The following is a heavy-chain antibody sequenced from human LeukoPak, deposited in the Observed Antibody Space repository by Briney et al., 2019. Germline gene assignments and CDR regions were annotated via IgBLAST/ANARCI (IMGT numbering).Heavy chain of an antibody. Sequence: ETLSLTCAVYGGSFSGYYWSWVRQAPGKGLEWVSGISTSGGTTFYADSVKGRFAISRDNSKNTLYLQMNSLRAEDTAVYFCAKGSAVITGSGRGAFDIGGQGTLVTVS. V-gene: IGHV3-23*01. J-gene: IGHJ3*02. CDR1: GGSFSGYY. D-gene: IGHD1-20*01. CDR2: ISTSGGTT. CDR3: AKGSAVITGSGRGAFDI.